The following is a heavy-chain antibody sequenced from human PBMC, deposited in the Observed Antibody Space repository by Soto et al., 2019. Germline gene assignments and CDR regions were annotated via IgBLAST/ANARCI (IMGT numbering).Heavy chain of an antibody. CDR2: IYDSGYT. V-gene: IGHV4-39*01. J-gene: IGHJ6*04. D-gene: IGHD2-2*03. CDR3: VRLNGYCVGTSCHGYYGLDV. Sequence: SETLSLTCTVSGSSISSSTYYWGWIRHPPGKAMEWLGSIYDSGYTHYNPSHKSRVTISADTIISAVSRRLRAMSAAGTAAVYCVRLNGYCVGTSCHGYYGLDVWGEGTMVTVSS. CDR1: GSSISSSTYY.